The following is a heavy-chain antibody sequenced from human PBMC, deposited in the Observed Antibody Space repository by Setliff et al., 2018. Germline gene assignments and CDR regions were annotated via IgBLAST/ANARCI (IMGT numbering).Heavy chain of an antibody. CDR2: INHTGST. J-gene: IGHJ4*02. Sequence: PSETLSLTCAVYGGSFSGYYWSWIRQPPGKGLEWIGEINHTGSTNYSPSLKSRVTISVDTSKNQFSLKLTSVTAADTAVYFCARHEFVGGYYGSVTYRHFDYWGQGILVTVSS. CDR1: GGSFSGYY. D-gene: IGHD3-10*01. V-gene: IGHV4-34*01. CDR3: ARHEFVGGYYGSVTYRHFDY.